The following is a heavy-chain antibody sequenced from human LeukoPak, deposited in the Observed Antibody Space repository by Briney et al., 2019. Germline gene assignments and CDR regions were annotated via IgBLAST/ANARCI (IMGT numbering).Heavy chain of an antibody. J-gene: IGHJ4*02. CDR1: GFTFDDYA. CDR3: AKEYYYDSSGLDY. D-gene: IGHD3-22*01. CDR2: ISWNSGSI. Sequence: GGSLRLSCAASGFTFDDYAMHWVRQAPGKGLEWVSGISWNSGSIGYADSVKGRFTISRDNAKNSLYLQMDSLRAEDTALYYCAKEYYYDSSGLDYWGQGTLVTVSS. V-gene: IGHV3-9*01.